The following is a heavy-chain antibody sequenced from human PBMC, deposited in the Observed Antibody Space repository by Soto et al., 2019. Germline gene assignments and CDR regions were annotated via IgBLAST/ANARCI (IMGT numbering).Heavy chain of an antibody. D-gene: IGHD6-19*01. V-gene: IGHV3-66*01. J-gene: IGHJ4*02. CDR1: GFTVSSNY. CDR2: IYSGGTT. CDR3: DSAVAGTFH. Sequence: EVQLVESGGGLVQPGGSLRLSCAASGFTVSSNYMSWVRQAPGKGLEWVSVIYSGGTTYYADSVKGRFTISRDNSKNTLYLQMNSLRADDTAVYYCDSAVAGTFHWGQGTLVTVSS.